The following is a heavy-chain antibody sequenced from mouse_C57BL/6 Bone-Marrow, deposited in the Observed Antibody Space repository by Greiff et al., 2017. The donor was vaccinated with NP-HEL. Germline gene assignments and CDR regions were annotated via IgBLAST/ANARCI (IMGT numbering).Heavy chain of an antibody. CDR2: IYPGSGST. V-gene: IGHV1-55*01. J-gene: IGHJ4*01. CDR1: GYTFTSYW. D-gene: IGHD1-1*01. CDR3: ARSWGITTVVMDY. Sequence: QVHVKQPGAELVKPGASVKMSCKASGYTFTSYWITWVKQRPGQGLEWIGDIYPGSGSTNYNEKFKSKATLTVDTSSSTAYMQLSSLTSEDSAVYYCARSWGITTVVMDYWGQGTSVTVSS.